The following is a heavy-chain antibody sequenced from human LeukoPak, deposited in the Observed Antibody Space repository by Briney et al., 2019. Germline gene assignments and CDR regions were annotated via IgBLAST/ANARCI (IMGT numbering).Heavy chain of an antibody. CDR3: ARKQWVMYYFES. J-gene: IGHJ4*02. CDR1: GGSISISNYY. CDR2: SYYSGST. V-gene: IGHV4-39*01. D-gene: IGHD6-19*01. Sequence: SETLSLTCTVSGGSISISNYYWGWLRQPPGKGLEWIGSSYYSGSTYYNPSLKSRVTISVDTSKSQFSLKLNSVTAADTAVYYCARKQWVMYYFESWGQGTLVTVSS.